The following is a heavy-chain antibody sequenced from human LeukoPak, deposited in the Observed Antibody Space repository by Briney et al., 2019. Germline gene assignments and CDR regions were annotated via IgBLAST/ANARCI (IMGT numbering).Heavy chain of an antibody. V-gene: IGHV3-23*01. Sequence: GGSLTLSCAASGFTFSSYAMSWVRQAPGKGLEWVSATGSGGVTTYYADSVKGRFTISRDNSKNTLYLQMNSLRADDTAVYYCAKDGQYSTSWSPFDYWGQGTLVTVSS. CDR1: GFTFSSYA. CDR3: AKDGQYSTSWSPFDY. CDR2: TGSGGVTT. D-gene: IGHD2-2*01. J-gene: IGHJ4*02.